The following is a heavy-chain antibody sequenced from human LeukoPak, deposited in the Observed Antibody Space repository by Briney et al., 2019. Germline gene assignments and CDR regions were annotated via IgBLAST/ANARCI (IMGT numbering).Heavy chain of an antibody. V-gene: IGHV3-21*01. J-gene: IGHJ5*02. CDR3: ARAQIIAAAGLNWFDP. CDR1: GFTFSSYS. CDR2: TSSSSSYI. Sequence: GGSLRLSCAASGFTFSSYSMNWVRQAPGKGLEWVSSTSSSSSYIYYADSVKGRFTISRDNAKNSLYLQMNSLRAEGTAVYYCARAQIIAAAGLNWFDPWGQGTLVTVSS. D-gene: IGHD6-13*01.